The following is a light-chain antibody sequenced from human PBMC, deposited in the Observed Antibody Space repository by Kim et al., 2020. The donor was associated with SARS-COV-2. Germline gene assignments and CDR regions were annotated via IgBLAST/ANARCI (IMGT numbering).Light chain of an antibody. CDR2: AAA. CDR3: QQYNGAPRM. V-gene: IGKV1-27*01. CDR1: QRISSD. J-gene: IGKJ1*01. Sequence: SVGDRVTIPCRASQRISSDLAWYQQKPGKVPKILIKAAAALQSGVPSRFSGSGSGTDFTLTIISLHPEDVATYYSQQYNGAPRMFGQGTKVDIK.